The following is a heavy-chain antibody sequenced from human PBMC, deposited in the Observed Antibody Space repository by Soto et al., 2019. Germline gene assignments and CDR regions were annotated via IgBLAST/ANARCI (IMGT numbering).Heavy chain of an antibody. D-gene: IGHD3-10*01. CDR1: GGSFSGYY. CDR3: ARGGNVFDY. V-gene: IGHV4-34*01. J-gene: IGHJ4*02. Sequence: SETLSLTCAVYGGSFSGYYWSWIRQPPGKGLEWIGEINHSGSTNYNPSLKSRVTISVDTSKNQFSLKLSSVTTADTAVYYCARGGNVFDYWGQGTLVTVSS. CDR2: INHSGST.